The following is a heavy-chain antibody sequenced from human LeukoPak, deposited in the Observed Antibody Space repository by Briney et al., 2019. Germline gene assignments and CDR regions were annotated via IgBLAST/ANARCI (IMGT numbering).Heavy chain of an antibody. J-gene: IGHJ4*02. CDR1: GYTFTGYY. CDR3: AREELTSGSYSEALDY. V-gene: IGHV1-2*02. Sequence: ASVKVSCKASGYTFTGYYMHWVRQAPGQGLEWMGWIDPNSGGTHYAQKFQDRVTMTRDTSISTAYMELSRLRSDDTAVYYCAREELTSGSYSEALDYWGQGTRVTVS. CDR2: IDPNSGGT. D-gene: IGHD1-26*01.